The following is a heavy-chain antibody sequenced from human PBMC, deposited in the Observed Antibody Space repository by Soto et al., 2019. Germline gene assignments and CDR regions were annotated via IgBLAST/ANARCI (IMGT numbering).Heavy chain of an antibody. D-gene: IGHD6-25*01. J-gene: IGHJ4*02. CDR2: IYWDDDK. Sequence: QITLKESGPTLVKPTQALTLTCTFSGFSLSTSGVGVGWIRQPPGKALEWLELIYWDDDKRYSPSLKSRLTLTKDTSKIHVVLTMTNIDPVDTATYYCPHTHLCIQAGYRGQGTLVTVSS. V-gene: IGHV2-5*02. CDR3: PHTHLCIQAGY. CDR1: GFSLSTSGVG.